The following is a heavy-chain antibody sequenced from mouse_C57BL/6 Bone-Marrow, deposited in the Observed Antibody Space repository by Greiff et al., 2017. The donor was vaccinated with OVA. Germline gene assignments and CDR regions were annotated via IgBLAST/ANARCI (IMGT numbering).Heavy chain of an antibody. CDR1: GFTFSSYG. CDR3: ARIFAY. Sequence: EVQLQESGGDLVKPGGSLKLSCAASGFTFSSYGMSWVRQTPDKRLEWVATISSGGSYTYYPDSVKGRFTISRDNAKNTLYLQMSSLKSEDTAMYYCARIFAYWGQGTLVTVSA. CDR2: ISSGGSYT. V-gene: IGHV5-6*01. J-gene: IGHJ3*01.